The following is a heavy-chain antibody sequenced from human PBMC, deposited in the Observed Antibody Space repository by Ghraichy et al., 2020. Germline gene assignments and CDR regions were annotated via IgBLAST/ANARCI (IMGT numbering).Heavy chain of an antibody. CDR1: GGSFSGYY. CDR3: ARGPTQEYYYYYGMDV. V-gene: IGHV4-34*01. J-gene: IGHJ6*02. CDR2: INHSGST. Sequence: SETLSLTCAVYGGSFSGYYWSWIRQPPGKGLEWIGEINHSGSTNYNPSLKSRVTISVDTSKNQFSLKLSSVTAADTAVYYCARGPTQEYYYYYGMDVWGQGTTVTVSS.